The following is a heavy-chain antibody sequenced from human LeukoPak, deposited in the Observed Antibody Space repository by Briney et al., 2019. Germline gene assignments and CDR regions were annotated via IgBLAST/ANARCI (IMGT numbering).Heavy chain of an antibody. CDR3: AREGGDYGGNSGRTDFDY. CDR1: GYTFTSYG. D-gene: IGHD4-23*01. J-gene: IGHJ4*02. Sequence: GASVKVSCKASGYTFTSYGISWVRQAPGQGLEWMGWISAYNGNTNYAQKLQGRVTMTTDTSTSTAYMELRSLRSEDTAVYYCAREGGDYGGNSGRTDFDYWGQGTLVTVSS. V-gene: IGHV1-18*01. CDR2: ISAYNGNT.